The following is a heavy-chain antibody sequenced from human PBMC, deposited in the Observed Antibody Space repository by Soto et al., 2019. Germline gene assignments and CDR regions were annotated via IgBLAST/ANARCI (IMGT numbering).Heavy chain of an antibody. CDR3: ARGISLPRVATKYYFDY. V-gene: IGHV4-34*01. D-gene: IGHD5-12*01. Sequence: QVQLQQWGAGLLKPSETLSLTCAVYGGSFSGYYWSWIRQPPGKGLEWIGEINHSGSTNYNPSLKSRVTISVDTSKNQFSLKLSSVTAADTAVYYCARGISLPRVATKYYFDYWGQGTLVTVSS. CDR2: INHSGST. J-gene: IGHJ4*02. CDR1: GGSFSGYY.